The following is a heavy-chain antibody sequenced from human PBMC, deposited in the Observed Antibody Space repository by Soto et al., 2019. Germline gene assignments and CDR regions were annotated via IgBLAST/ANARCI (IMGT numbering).Heavy chain of an antibody. D-gene: IGHD6-19*01. V-gene: IGHV3-30-3*01. Sequence: VQLVESGGGVVQPGRSLRLSCAASGFTFSSYAMHWVRQAPGKGLEWVAVISYDGSNKYYADSVKGRFTISRDNSKNTLYLQMNSLRAEDTAVYYCARDESRWDYYYGMDVWGQGTTVTVSS. CDR1: GFTFSSYA. CDR2: ISYDGSNK. J-gene: IGHJ6*02. CDR3: ARDESRWDYYYGMDV.